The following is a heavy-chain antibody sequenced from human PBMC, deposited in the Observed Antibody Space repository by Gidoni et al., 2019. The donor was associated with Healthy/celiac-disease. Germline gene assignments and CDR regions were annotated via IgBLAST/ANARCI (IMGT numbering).Heavy chain of an antibody. V-gene: IGHV3-11*06. CDR1: GWTGSDYY. D-gene: IGHD1-26*01. J-gene: IGHJ3*02. CDR3: ESDIVHRGGAPHDAFDI. CDR2: ISISSSYT. Sequence: VQRWECGGGLVQRGESLRLCGAASGWTGSDYYMGWTGQAPGKGMVVVSYISISSSYTNYAYAVKGRFTISSDNAKNSRYLQMNSMRAEDTAVYYCESDIVHRGGAPHDAFDIWGQGTMVTVSS.